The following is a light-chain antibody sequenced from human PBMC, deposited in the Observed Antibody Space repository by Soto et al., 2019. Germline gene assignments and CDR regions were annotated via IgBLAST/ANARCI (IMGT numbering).Light chain of an antibody. CDR2: DAS. Sequence: EIVLTQSPATLSLSPGERATLSCRASQSVSSYLAWYQQKPGQAPRLLIYDASNRATGIPARFSGSGSGTYFTLTISSLEPEDFAVYYCHQRSSSPRTFGQGTKLEIK. CDR1: QSVSSY. J-gene: IGKJ2*01. V-gene: IGKV3-11*01. CDR3: HQRSSSPRT.